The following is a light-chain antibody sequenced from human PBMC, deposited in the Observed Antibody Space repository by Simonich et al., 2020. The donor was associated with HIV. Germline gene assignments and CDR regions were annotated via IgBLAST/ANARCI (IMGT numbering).Light chain of an antibody. CDR1: QRVLYSSNNKNY. Sequence: DIVMTQSPDSLAVSLGERATINCKSSQRVLYSSNNKNYLAWYQQKLGQPPKLLIYWASTRESGVPDRFSGSGSGTDFTLTISSLQAEDVAVYYCQQYYSTPRTFGQGTKLEIK. V-gene: IGKV4-1*01. CDR2: WAS. CDR3: QQYYSTPRT. J-gene: IGKJ2*01.